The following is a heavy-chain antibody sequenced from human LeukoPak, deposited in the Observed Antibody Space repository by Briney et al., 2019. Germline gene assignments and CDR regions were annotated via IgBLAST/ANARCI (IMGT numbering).Heavy chain of an antibody. CDR2: IKQDGSEK. CDR3: AREGREGFYYYDSSGYLDC. V-gene: IGHV3-7*01. J-gene: IGHJ4*02. CDR1: GFTFSSYW. D-gene: IGHD3-22*01. Sequence: PGGSLRLSCAASGFTFSSYWMSWVRQAPGKGLEWVANIKQDGSEKYYVDSVKGRFTISRDNAKNSLYLQMNSLRAEDTAVYYCAREGREGFYYYDSSGYLDCWGQGTLVTVSS.